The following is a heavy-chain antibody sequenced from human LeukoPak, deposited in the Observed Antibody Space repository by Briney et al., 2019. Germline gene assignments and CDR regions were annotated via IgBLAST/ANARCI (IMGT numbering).Heavy chain of an antibody. CDR3: ARVKTTVTTGSPFDP. CDR2: INPNSGGT. Sequence: ASVKVSCKASGYTFTGYYMHWVRQAPGQGLEWMGWINPNSGGTNYAQKFQGGVTMTRDTSISTAYMELSRLRSDDTAVYYCARVKTTVTTGSPFDPWGQGTLVTVSS. J-gene: IGHJ5*02. D-gene: IGHD4-17*01. V-gene: IGHV1-2*02. CDR1: GYTFTGYY.